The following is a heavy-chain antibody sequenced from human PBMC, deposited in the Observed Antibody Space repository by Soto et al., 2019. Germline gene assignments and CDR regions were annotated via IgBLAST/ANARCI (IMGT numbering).Heavy chain of an antibody. V-gene: IGHV2-5*02. J-gene: IGHJ6*02. CDR1: GFSLSTSGVG. CDR2: IYWDDDK. Sequence: QITLKESGPTLVKPTQTLTLTCTFSGFSLSTSGVGVGWIRQPPGKALEWLALIYWDDDKRYSPSLKSRLTIATDTSKNHVVLTMTNMDPVDTATYYCAHSRRLSGYEYYYYYYGMDVWGQGTTVTVSS. D-gene: IGHD5-12*01. CDR3: AHSRRLSGYEYYYYYYGMDV.